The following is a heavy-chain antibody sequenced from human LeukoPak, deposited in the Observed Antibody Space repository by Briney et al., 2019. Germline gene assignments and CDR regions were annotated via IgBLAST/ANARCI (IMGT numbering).Heavy chain of an antibody. CDR1: GGSISSHF. CDR3: ARQKCTSTSCLTKNAFDI. J-gene: IGHJ3*02. D-gene: IGHD2-2*01. V-gene: IGHV4-4*09. CDR2: IYTSGST. Sequence: SETLSLTCTVSGGSISSHFWSWVRQPPGKGLEWIGYIYTSGSTNYNPSLESRVTISVDTSKNQFSLDLSSVTAADTAVYYCARQKCTSTSCLTKNAFDIWGQGTMVTVSS.